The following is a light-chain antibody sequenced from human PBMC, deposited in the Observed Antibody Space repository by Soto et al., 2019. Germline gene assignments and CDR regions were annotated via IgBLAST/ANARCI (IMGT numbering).Light chain of an antibody. Sequence: QSVLTQSSSASASLGSSVKVTCTLSSGHSGYIIAWHQQQPGKAPRYLMKLEGSGSYNKGSGVPDRFSGSSSGADRYLTISNLPFEDEADYYCETWDTNTRVFGGGTQLTVL. V-gene: IGLV4-60*02. CDR3: ETWDTNTRV. CDR2: LEGSGSY. J-gene: IGLJ2*01. CDR1: SGHSGYI.